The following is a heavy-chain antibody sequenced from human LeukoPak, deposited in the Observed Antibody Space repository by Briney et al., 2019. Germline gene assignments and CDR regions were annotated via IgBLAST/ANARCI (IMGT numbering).Heavy chain of an antibody. J-gene: IGHJ4*02. Sequence: GGSLRLSCAASGFIVSSYYMNWVRQAPGKGLEWVAVIYSGGRTNYVDSVKGRFTISRDNSKNTLYLQMNSLRAEDTAVYYCARGVAGDYFDYWGQGTLVTVSS. V-gene: IGHV3-53*05. CDR2: IYSGGRT. CDR1: GFIVSSYY. CDR3: ARGVAGDYFDY. D-gene: IGHD6-19*01.